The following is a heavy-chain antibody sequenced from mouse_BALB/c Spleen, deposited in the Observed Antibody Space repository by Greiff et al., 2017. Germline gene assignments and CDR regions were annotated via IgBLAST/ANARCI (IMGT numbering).Heavy chain of an antibody. D-gene: IGHD2-1*01. CDR2: ISSGGSYT. CDR1: GFTISSYD. J-gene: IGHJ4*01. V-gene: IGHV5-9-4*01. Sequence: EVKLMESGGGLVKPGGSLKLSCAASGFTISSYDMSWVRQSPEQRLEWVAEISSGGSYTYYPDTVTGRVTISRDNAKNTLYLEMSSLRSEDTAMCDCTRNRDYGNGAIDYWGQGTSVTVSS. CDR3: TRNRDYGNGAIDY.